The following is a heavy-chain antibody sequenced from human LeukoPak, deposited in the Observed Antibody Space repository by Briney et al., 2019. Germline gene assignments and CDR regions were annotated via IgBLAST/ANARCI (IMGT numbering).Heavy chain of an antibody. Sequence: PGGSLRLSCAASGFTFSSYGMHWVRQAPGKGLEWVAVISYDGSNKYYADSVKGRFTISRDNSKNTLYLQMNSLRAEDTAVYYCARDSGGSGSYLFDYWGQGTLVTVSS. CDR2: ISYDGSNK. CDR1: GFTFSSYG. J-gene: IGHJ4*02. D-gene: IGHD3-10*01. V-gene: IGHV3-30*03. CDR3: ARDSGGSGSYLFDY.